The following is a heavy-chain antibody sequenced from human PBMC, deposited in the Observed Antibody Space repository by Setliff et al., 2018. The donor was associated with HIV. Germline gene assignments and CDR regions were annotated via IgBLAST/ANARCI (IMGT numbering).Heavy chain of an antibody. D-gene: IGHD1-26*01. J-gene: IGHJ4*02. CDR3: ARAGMGALRSLFDY. Sequence: SETLSLTCAVYGGSFSGYYWSWIRQPPGKGLEWIGYITYSGSAYYNPSLKSRVTISIDTSNNQISLRLSSVTAADTAIYYCARAGMGALRSLFDYWGQGTLVTVSS. V-gene: IGHV4-34*01. CDR2: ITYSGSA. CDR1: GGSFSGYY.